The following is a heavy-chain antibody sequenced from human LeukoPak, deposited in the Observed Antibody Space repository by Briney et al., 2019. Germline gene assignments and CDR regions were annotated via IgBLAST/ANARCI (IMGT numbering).Heavy chain of an antibody. D-gene: IGHD3-22*01. CDR3: AKGVYYYDSSAYYYTYYFDY. V-gene: IGHV3-23*01. J-gene: IGHJ4*02. CDR1: GFPFSSYA. CDR2: ISGSGGST. Sequence: GGSLRLSCAASGFPFSSYAMSWVRQAPGKGLEWVPAISGSGGSTYYADSVKGRFTISRDNSKNTLYLQMNTLRAEDTAVYYCAKGVYYYDSSAYYYTYYFDYWGQGTLVTVSS.